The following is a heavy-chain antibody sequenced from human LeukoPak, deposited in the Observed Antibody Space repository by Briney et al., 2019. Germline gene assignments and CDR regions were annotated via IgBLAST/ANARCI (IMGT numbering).Heavy chain of an antibody. CDR2: ISPNSGLT. Sequence: ASVKVSCKATGYTFSGYYIHWVRQAPGQGLEWMGRISPNSGLTNYTQKFQGRVTMTRDTSISTAYMELSRLRSDDTAVYYCARDLPARGTADYYYYYYMDVWGKGTTVTVSS. D-gene: IGHD3-10*01. CDR1: GYTFSGYY. V-gene: IGHV1-2*02. CDR3: ARDLPARGTADYYYYYYMDV. J-gene: IGHJ6*03.